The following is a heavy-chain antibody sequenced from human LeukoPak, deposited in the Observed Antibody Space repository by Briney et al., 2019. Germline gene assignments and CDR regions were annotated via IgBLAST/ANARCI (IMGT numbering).Heavy chain of an antibody. Sequence: SETLSLTCTVSGGSLSNYYCSWIRQPAGKGLEWIGRVYTSGSTNYNLSLKSRVTMSVDTSKNQFSLKLNSVTAADTAVYYCGRTGIGSSYYYGMDVWGQGTTVTVSS. CDR2: VYTSGST. CDR1: GGSLSNYY. CDR3: GRTGIGSSYYYGMDV. D-gene: IGHD6-6*01. V-gene: IGHV4-4*07. J-gene: IGHJ6*02.